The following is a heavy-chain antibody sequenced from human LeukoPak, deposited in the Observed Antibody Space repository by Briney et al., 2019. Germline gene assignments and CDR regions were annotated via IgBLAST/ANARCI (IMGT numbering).Heavy chain of an antibody. CDR3: AKAAADTAMLNDY. Sequence: GGSLRLSCAASGFTFSSYGMHWVRQAPGKGLEWVAVISYDGSNKYYADSVKGRFTISRDNSKNTLYLQMSSLRAEDTAVYYCAKAAADTAMLNDYWGQGTLVTVSS. CDR1: GFTFSSYG. V-gene: IGHV3-30*18. J-gene: IGHJ4*02. D-gene: IGHD5-18*01. CDR2: ISYDGSNK.